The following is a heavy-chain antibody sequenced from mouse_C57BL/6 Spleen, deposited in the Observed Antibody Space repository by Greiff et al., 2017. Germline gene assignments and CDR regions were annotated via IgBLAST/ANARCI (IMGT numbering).Heavy chain of an antibody. Sequence: LEWIGRIDPEDGETKYAPKFPGKATITADTSSNTAYLQLSSLTSEDTAVYYCARPTYYDYDGFAYWGQGTLVTVSA. D-gene: IGHD2-4*01. CDR2: IDPEDGET. V-gene: IGHV14-2*01. CDR3: ARPTYYDYDGFAY. J-gene: IGHJ3*01.